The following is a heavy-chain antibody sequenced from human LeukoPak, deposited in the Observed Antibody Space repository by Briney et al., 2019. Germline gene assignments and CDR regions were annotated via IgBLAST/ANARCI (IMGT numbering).Heavy chain of an antibody. Sequence: PGGSLRLSCAASGFTVSSNYMSWVRQAPGKGLEWVSAISGSGGSTFYADSVKGRFTISRDNSKNTLYLQMNSLRAEDTAVYYCAKYPQLDGDYWGQGTLVTVSS. CDR1: GFTVSSNY. V-gene: IGHV3-23*01. J-gene: IGHJ4*02. CDR3: AKYPQLDGDY. D-gene: IGHD6-13*01. CDR2: ISGSGGST.